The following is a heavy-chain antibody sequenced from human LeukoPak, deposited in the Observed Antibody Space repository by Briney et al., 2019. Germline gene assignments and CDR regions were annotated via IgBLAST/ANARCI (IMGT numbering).Heavy chain of an antibody. Sequence: PGGSLRLSCAASGFTFSSYGMHWVRHAPGKGLEWVAFIRYDGSNKYYADSVKGRFTISRDNSKNTLYLQMNSLRAEDTAVYYCARDPYSGTYGDTYYYYMDVWGKGTTVTISS. J-gene: IGHJ6*03. CDR3: ARDPYSGTYGDTYYYYMDV. V-gene: IGHV3-30*02. CDR1: GFTFSSYG. CDR2: IRYDGSNK. D-gene: IGHD1-26*01.